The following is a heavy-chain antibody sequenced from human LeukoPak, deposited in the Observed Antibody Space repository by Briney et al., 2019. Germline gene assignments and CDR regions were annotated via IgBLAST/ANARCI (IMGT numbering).Heavy chain of an antibody. D-gene: IGHD7-27*01. V-gene: IGHV3-21*01. CDR2: ISSGSSNI. Sequence: GGSLRLSCTASGFIFSTYSMIWVRQAPGKGLEWVSSISSGSSNIYYADSVKGRFTISRDNAQNSLYLQMNSLRAEDTAVYYCAKGDVSVTREFDYWGQGTLVTVSS. J-gene: IGHJ4*02. CDR3: AKGDVSVTREFDY. CDR1: GFIFSTYS.